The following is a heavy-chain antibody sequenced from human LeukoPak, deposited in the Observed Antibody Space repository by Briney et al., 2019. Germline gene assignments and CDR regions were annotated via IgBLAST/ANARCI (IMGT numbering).Heavy chain of an antibody. V-gene: IGHV1-8*01. D-gene: IGHD6-13*01. CDR2: MHPNSGNT. CDR3: ARAHETQQLYWFDP. J-gene: IGHJ5*02. Sequence: GASVKVSCKASGYTFTSYDINWVRQATGQGLEWMGWMHPNSGNTGYAQKFQGRVTMTRNTSISTAYMELSSLRSEDTAVYYCARAHETQQLYWFDPWGQGTLVTVPS. CDR1: GYTFTSYD.